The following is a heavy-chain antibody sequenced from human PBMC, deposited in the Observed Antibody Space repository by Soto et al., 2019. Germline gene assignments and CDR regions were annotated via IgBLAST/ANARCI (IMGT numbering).Heavy chain of an antibody. Sequence: SGPTLVNPTQTLTLTCTFSGFSLSTHGMRVTWIRQPPGKALEWLARIDWDDDKFYSTSLRTRLTVSKDTSKNQVVLTMTHMDPVDTTTYYCARISYSNGWSYFFDYWGQGTLVTVSS. J-gene: IGHJ4*02. CDR3: ARISYSNGWSYFFDY. CDR1: GFSLSTHGMR. D-gene: IGHD6-19*01. V-gene: IGHV2-70*04. CDR2: IDWDDDK.